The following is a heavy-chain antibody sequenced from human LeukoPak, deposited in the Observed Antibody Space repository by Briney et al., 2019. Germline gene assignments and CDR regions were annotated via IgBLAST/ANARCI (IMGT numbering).Heavy chain of an antibody. J-gene: IGHJ5*02. CDR3: WLGP. V-gene: IGHV3-23*01. Sequence: GGSLRLSCAASGVTYGMSWVRQAPGKGLAWVSAISGSGGETYYADSVKGRFTISRDNSKNTLYLQMNSLRAEDSAIYYNWLGPWGQGTLVTVPS. CDR1: GVTYG. CDR2: ISGSGGET.